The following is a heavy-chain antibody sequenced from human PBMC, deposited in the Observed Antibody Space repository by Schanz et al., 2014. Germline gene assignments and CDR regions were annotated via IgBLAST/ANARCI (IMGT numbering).Heavy chain of an antibody. CDR2: ISSSGTST. V-gene: IGHV3-11*01. CDR1: GFTFSDYF. CDR3: ARDEGRDGYNLAFDV. Sequence: QVQLVESGGGLVKPGGSLRLSCSASGFTFSDYFMTWIRQAPGKGLEWLSYISSSGTSTYYADSVKGRFTISRDNAKNSLYLQMINLRAEDTAIYFCARDEGRDGYNLAFDVWGQGTLVTVSS. D-gene: IGHD2-21*01. J-gene: IGHJ3*01.